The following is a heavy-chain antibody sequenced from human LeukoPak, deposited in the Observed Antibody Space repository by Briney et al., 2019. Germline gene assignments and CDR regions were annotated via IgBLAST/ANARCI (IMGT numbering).Heavy chain of an antibody. Sequence: SETLSLTCTVSGGSISSSSSYWGWIRQPPGKGLEWIGSIYYSGSTYYNPSLKSRVTISVDTSKNQFSLKLSSVTAADTAVYYCARHEFVGATVFDYWGQGTLVTVSS. CDR3: ARHEFVGATVFDY. CDR2: IYYSGST. J-gene: IGHJ4*02. CDR1: GGSISSSSSY. V-gene: IGHV4-39*01. D-gene: IGHD1-26*01.